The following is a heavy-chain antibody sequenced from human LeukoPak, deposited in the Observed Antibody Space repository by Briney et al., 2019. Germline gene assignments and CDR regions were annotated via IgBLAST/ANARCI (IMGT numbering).Heavy chain of an antibody. CDR2: IYYSGST. Sequence: SETLSLTYTVSGGSISSSSYYWGWIRQPPGKGLEWIGSIYYSGSTYYNPSLKSRVTISVDTSKNQFSLKLSSVTAADTAVYYCARESIAARGFDYWGQGTLVTVSS. D-gene: IGHD6-6*01. V-gene: IGHV4-39*07. CDR3: ARESIAARGFDY. J-gene: IGHJ4*02. CDR1: GGSISSSSYY.